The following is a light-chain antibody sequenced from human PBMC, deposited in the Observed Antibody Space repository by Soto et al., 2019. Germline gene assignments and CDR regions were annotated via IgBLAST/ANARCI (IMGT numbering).Light chain of an antibody. Sequence: EIVLTQSPATLSLSPGERATLSCRASQSVSSYVAWYQQKPGQAPRLLIYDASNRAPGIPARFSGSGSGTDFTLTISSLEPEDFAVYYCQQRSNWPPLTFGGGTKVEIK. CDR1: QSVSSY. V-gene: IGKV3-11*01. CDR3: QQRSNWPPLT. J-gene: IGKJ4*01. CDR2: DAS.